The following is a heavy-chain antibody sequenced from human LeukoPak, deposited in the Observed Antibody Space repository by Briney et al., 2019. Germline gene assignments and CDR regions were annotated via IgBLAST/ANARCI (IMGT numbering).Heavy chain of an antibody. CDR1: GFTFSSYA. CDR3: AKVFYPAAGTGRVDFPFDY. V-gene: IGHV3-23*01. J-gene: IGHJ4*02. Sequence: GGTLRLSCAASGFTFSSYAMSWVRQAPGKGLEWVSSISGSGGSTYYADSVKGRFTISRDNSKTTLYLQMNSLRAEDTAVYYCAKVFYPAAGTGRVDFPFDYWGQGTLVTVSS. D-gene: IGHD6-13*01. CDR2: ISGSGGST.